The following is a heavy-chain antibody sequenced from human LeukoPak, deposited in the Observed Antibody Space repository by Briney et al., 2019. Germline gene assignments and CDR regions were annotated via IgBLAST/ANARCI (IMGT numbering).Heavy chain of an antibody. D-gene: IGHD2/OR15-2a*01. CDR1: GFTFSSSW. V-gene: IGHV3-7*01. CDR3: ARDIYGRTDY. CDR2: IKQDGTEK. Sequence: PGGSLRLSCAASGFTFSSSWMSWVRQAPGKGLEWAANIKQDGTEKYYVDSVNGRFTISRDNAKNSLYLQMNSLRAEDTAVYYCARDIYGRTDYWGQGTLVTVSS. J-gene: IGHJ4*02.